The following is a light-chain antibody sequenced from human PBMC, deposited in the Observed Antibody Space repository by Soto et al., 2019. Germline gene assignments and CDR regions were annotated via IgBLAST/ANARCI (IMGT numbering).Light chain of an antibody. CDR2: GAS. Sequence: EIVMTQSPAILSLSPGERATLSCRASQSVSNDFLAWYQQKPGQAPRLLIYGASTRATDVPDRFSGSGSGADFTLSISRLEPEDFAVYYCQQYGSSPPRTFGQGTKVDI. V-gene: IGKV3-20*01. J-gene: IGKJ1*01. CDR3: QQYGSSPPRT. CDR1: QSVSNDF.